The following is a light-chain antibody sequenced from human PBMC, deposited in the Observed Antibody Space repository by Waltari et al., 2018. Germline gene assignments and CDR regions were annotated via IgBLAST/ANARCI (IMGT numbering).Light chain of an antibody. J-gene: IGKJ1*01. CDR3: QKYGTLPAT. CDR2: DAS. CDR1: QSVRRTF. Sequence: DIVLTQSPGTLSVSPGARATLTCRASQSVRRTFAWYQQKPGQAPRLLIYDASTRATGVPDRFSGSGFGTDFSLTISRLEPEDFAVYYCQKYGTLPATFGQGTKVEIK. V-gene: IGKV3-20*01.